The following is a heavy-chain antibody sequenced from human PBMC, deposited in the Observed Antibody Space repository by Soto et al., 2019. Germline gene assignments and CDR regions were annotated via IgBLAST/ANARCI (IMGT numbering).Heavy chain of an antibody. CDR1: GDSISSGDYY. CDR3: ARGVDTAMGHFDY. J-gene: IGHJ4*02. Sequence: QVQLQESGPGLVKPSQTLSLTCTVSGDSISSGDYYWSWIRQPPGKGLEWIGYIYYSGSTYYNPSLKSRVTISVDTSKNQFSLKLSSVTAADTAVYYCARGVDTAMGHFDYWGQGTLVTVSS. D-gene: IGHD5-18*01. CDR2: IYYSGST. V-gene: IGHV4-30-4*01.